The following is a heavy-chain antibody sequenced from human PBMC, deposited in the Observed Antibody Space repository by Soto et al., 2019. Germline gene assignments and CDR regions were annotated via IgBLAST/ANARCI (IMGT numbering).Heavy chain of an antibody. D-gene: IGHD3-16*01. CDR2: ISSGSTNK. CDR1: GFTFNTYT. J-gene: IGHJ4*02. CDR3: AGGPLYYFDY. Sequence: EVQLVESGGGLVKPGGSLRLSCAASGFTFNTYTMNWVRRAPGKGLEWVSSISSGSTNKFYADSVKGRFTISRDNAKKSLYLLMNSLRAEDTAMYYCAGGPLYYFDYWCQGTLVTVSS. V-gene: IGHV3-21*01.